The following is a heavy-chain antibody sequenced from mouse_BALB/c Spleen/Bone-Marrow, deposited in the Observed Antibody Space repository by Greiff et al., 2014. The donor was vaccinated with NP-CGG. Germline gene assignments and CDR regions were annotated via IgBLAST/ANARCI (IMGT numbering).Heavy chain of an antibody. CDR3: ARWGLRRYFDY. V-gene: IGHV1-82*01. J-gene: IGHJ2*01. D-gene: IGHD2-2*01. CDR1: GYAFSSSW. Sequence: VQLQQSGPELVKPGASVKISCKASGYAFSSSWMNWVKQRPGQGLEWIGRIYPGDGDTNYNGKFKGKATLTADKSSSTPYMQLSSLTSVDSAVYFWARWGLRRYFDYWGQGTTLTVSS. CDR2: IYPGDGDT.